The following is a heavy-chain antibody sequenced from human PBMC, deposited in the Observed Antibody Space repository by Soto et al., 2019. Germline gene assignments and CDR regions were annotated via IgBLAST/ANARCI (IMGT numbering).Heavy chain of an antibody. CDR3: ARGLNWNDEQETYYYYYGMDV. CDR2: IWYDGSNK. Sequence: QVQLVESGGGVVQPGRSLRLSCAASGFTFSSYGMHWVRQAPGKGLEWVAVIWYDGSNKYYADSVKGRFTISRDNSKNTLYLQMNSLRAEDTAVYYCARGLNWNDEQETYYYYYGMDVWGQGTTVTVSS. D-gene: IGHD1-20*01. J-gene: IGHJ6*02. V-gene: IGHV3-33*01. CDR1: GFTFSSYG.